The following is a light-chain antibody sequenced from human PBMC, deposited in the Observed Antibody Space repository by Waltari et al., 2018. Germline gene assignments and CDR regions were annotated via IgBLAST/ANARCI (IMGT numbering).Light chain of an antibody. CDR2: GAS. CDR1: HTISTY. Sequence: DIQMTQSQSSLSASVRDRVTITCRASHTISTYLNWYQQKPGEAPKLLIYGASSLHSGVPSRFSGSGSGTYFTLTISSLQPEDSATYYCQQGYNTPSTFGGGTKVEIK. J-gene: IGKJ4*01. V-gene: IGKV1-39*01. CDR3: QQGYNTPST.